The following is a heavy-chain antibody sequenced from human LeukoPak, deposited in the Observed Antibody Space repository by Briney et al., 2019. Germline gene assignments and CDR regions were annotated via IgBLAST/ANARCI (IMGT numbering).Heavy chain of an antibody. CDR3: AREVWGPEY. CDR2: IKQDGSDK. CDR1: GFTFTKYW. V-gene: IGHV3-7*01. Sequence: GGSLRLSCAASGFTFTKYWMTWVRQAPGKGLEWVGNIKQDGSDKNCMDSVKGRFTISRDNTKNSVYLQMSSLRAEDTAVYYCAREVWGPEYWGQGTLVTVSS. D-gene: IGHD1-14*01. J-gene: IGHJ4*02.